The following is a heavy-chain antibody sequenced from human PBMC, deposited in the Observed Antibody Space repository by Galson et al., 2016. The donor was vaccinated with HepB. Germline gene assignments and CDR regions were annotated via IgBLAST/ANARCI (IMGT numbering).Heavy chain of an antibody. D-gene: IGHD6-19*01. CDR3: ARGRSGWNSYYYYYMDV. J-gene: IGHJ6*03. V-gene: IGHV4-34*01. CDR1: GGSFSGNY. Sequence: ETLSLTCAVYGGSFSGNYWSWIRQPPGKGLEWIGDINHSDSTNYNPSLKSRVTISVDTSKNQFSLKLRSVTAADTAVYYCARGRSGWNSYYYYYMDVWGKGTTVTVSS. CDR2: INHSDST.